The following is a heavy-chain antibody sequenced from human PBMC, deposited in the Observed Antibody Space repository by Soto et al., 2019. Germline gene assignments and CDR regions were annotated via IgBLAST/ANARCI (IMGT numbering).Heavy chain of an antibody. D-gene: IGHD2-15*01. CDR2: ITDSGAAS. J-gene: IGHJ4*02. V-gene: IGHV3-23*01. Sequence: VGSLRLSCTASGFTFNKYAMSWVRQAPGKGLEWVSAITDSGAASHYADSVKGRFTVSRDNSKNTLYLQMNSLRADDTAVYYCARDLSVVFDYWGQGTLVTVSS. CDR3: ARDLSVVFDY. CDR1: GFTFNKYA.